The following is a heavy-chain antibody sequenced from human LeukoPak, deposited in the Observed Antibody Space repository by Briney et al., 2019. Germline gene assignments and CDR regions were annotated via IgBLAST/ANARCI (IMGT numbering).Heavy chain of an antibody. CDR2: IYYSGST. J-gene: IGHJ4*02. CDR3: AVGLRYHFDY. V-gene: IGHV4-59*08. D-gene: IGHD5-12*01. CDR1: GGSISSYY. Sequence: PSETLSLTCTVSGGSISSYYWSWIRQPPGKGLEWIGYIYYSGSTNYNPSLKSRVTISVDTSKSQFSLKLSSVTAADTAVYYCAVGLRYHFDYWGQGTLVTVSS.